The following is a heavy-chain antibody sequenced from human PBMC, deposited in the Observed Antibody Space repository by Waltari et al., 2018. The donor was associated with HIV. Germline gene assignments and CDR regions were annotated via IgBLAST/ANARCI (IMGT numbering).Heavy chain of an antibody. D-gene: IGHD1-20*01. CDR1: GFTVSSNY. CDR3: ARDQVSAPDYYYYGMDV. Sequence: EVQLVESGGGLVQPGGSLRLSCAASGFTVSSNYRSGVRQAPGKGLEWVSVIYSGGSTYYADSVKGRFTISRDNSKNTLYLQMNSLRAEDTAVYYCARDQVSAPDYYYYGMDVWGQGTTVTVSS. CDR2: IYSGGST. J-gene: IGHJ6*02. V-gene: IGHV3-66*01.